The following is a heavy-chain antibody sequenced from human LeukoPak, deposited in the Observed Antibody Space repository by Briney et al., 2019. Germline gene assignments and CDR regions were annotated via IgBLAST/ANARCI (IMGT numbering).Heavy chain of an antibody. CDR2: IHHDGRI. CDR1: GGSIDSINW. V-gene: IGHV4/OR15-8*01. D-gene: IGHD3-16*02. CDR3: ARSHDHLWGNYPDY. Sequence: SETLSLTCDVSGGSIDSINWWNWVRQPPGKGLEWIGEIHHDGRINYNPSLKSRVTLSVDKSKNQFSLRLNSVTAADTAMYYCARSHDHLWGNYPDYWGQGTLVTVSS. J-gene: IGHJ4*02.